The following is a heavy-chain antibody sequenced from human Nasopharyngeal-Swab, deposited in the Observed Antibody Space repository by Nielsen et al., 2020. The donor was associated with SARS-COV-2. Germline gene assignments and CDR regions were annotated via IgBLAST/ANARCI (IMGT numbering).Heavy chain of an antibody. Sequence: LSLTCAGSAFTFSHYAMSWVRQAPGKGLEWVSAISGNGDNTYYADSVKGRFTISRDNPKNTLYLQMNSLRAEDTAVYYCAKPHLRYYDWLLFDYWGQGTLVTVSS. J-gene: IGHJ4*02. CDR3: AKPHLRYYDWLLFDY. CDR1: AFTFSHYA. CDR2: ISGNGDNT. D-gene: IGHD3-9*01. V-gene: IGHV3-23*01.